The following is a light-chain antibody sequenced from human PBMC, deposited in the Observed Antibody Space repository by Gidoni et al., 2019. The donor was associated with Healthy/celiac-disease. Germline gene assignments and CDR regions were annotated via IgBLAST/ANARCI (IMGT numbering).Light chain of an antibody. V-gene: IGKV1-33*01. CDR3: QQYDNLPLT. CDR1: QDISNY. J-gene: IGKJ4*01. Sequence: DIQMTQSPSSLSASVGDRVTITCQASQDISNYLNWYQQKPGKAPKHLIYDASNLETGVPSRFSGSGSGTDFTFTISSLQPGDIATYYCQQYDNLPLTFXGXTKVXIK. CDR2: DAS.